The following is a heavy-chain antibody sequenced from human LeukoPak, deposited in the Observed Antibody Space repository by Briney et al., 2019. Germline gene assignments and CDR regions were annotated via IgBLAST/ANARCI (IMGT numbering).Heavy chain of an antibody. V-gene: IGHV1-18*01. D-gene: IGHD3-22*01. Sequence: ASVKVSCKASGYTFTNYGISWVRQAPGQGLEWMGWISAYNGNTNFAQKLQGRVSMTTDTSTSTAYMELRSLRSDDTAVYYCARGFPHRILYDSSGYYSYYFDYWGQGTLVTVSS. J-gene: IGHJ4*02. CDR2: ISAYNGNT. CDR1: GYTFTNYG. CDR3: ARGFPHRILYDSSGYYSYYFDY.